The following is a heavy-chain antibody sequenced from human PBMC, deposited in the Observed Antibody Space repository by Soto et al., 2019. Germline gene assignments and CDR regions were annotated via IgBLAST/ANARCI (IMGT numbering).Heavy chain of an antibody. D-gene: IGHD3-10*01. J-gene: IGHJ3*02. CDR3: ARLSSDGSGSYLIGSAFDI. CDR2: IYYSGST. V-gene: IGHV4-39*01. Sequence: SETLSLTCTVSGGSISSSSYYWGWIRQPPGKGLEWIGSIYYSGSTYYKPSLKSRVTISVDTSKNQFSLKLSTVTAADTAVYYCARLSSDGSGSYLIGSAFDIWGQGTMVTVSS. CDR1: GGSISSSSYY.